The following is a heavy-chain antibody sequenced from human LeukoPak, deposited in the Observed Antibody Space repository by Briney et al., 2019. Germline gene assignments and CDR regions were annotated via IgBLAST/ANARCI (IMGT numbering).Heavy chain of an antibody. Sequence: KAGGSLRLSCAASGFSFDDYTMHWIRQPPGKGLEWIGSIYYSGNTYYNASLKSQVSISIDTSKNQFSLRLTSVTAADTAVYYCARQTGSGLFILPGGQGTLVTVSS. J-gene: IGHJ4*02. CDR2: IYYSGNT. D-gene: IGHD3/OR15-3a*01. V-gene: IGHV4-39*01. CDR1: GFSFDDYT. CDR3: ARQTGSGLFILP.